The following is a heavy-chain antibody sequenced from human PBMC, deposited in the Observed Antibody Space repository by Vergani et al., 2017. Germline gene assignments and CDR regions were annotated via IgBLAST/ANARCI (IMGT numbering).Heavy chain of an antibody. V-gene: IGHV3-23*01. CDR1: GFTFRNYA. CDR2: ITDSGDST. Sequence: EVQLLESGGGLVQPGGSLRLSCAASGFTFRNYAMNWVRQAPGKGLEWVSGITDSGDSTYYAASVKGRFTISRDNSKNTLFLQMNSLRVEDTAIYYCAKMGRAVLVGARIDYWGQGTLVTVSS. J-gene: IGHJ4*02. CDR3: AKMGRAVLVGARIDY. D-gene: IGHD1-26*01.